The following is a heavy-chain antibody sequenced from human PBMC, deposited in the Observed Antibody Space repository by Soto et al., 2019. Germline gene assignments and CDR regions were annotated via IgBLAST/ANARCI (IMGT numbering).Heavy chain of an antibody. J-gene: IGHJ3*02. CDR2: MNNDGSYT. D-gene: IGHD6-13*01. V-gene: IGHV3-74*01. CDR3: VRGGYMHACDM. CDR1: GFTFSSYW. Sequence: EVQLVESGGGLVQPGGSLRLSCAASGFTFSSYWMYWVRQAPGKGLEWVSHMNNDGSYTIYAESVKGRFTFSRDTAKNTLYLQMNSLRAEDTVVYYCVRGGYMHACDMWGQGTMVTVSS.